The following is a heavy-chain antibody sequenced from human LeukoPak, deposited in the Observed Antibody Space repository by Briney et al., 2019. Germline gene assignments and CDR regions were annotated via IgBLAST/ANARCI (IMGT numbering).Heavy chain of an antibody. Sequence: ASVKVSCKASGYTFTGYYMHWVRQAPGQGLEWMGWINPNSGGTNYAQKFQGRVTMTRDTSISTAYMELSRLRSDDTAVYYCARDLTGTRPDAFDIWGQGTMVTVSS. CDR2: INPNSGGT. J-gene: IGHJ3*02. CDR1: GYTFTGYY. CDR3: ARDLTGTRPDAFDI. V-gene: IGHV1-2*02. D-gene: IGHD1-7*01.